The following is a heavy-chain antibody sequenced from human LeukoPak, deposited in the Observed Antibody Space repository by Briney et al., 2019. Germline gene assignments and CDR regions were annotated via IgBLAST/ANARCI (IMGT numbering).Heavy chain of an antibody. D-gene: IGHD5-18*01. CDR3: ARAPRKYSYGHNWFDP. Sequence: PSETLSLTCSVSGGSISSSSYYWSWIRQPPGKGLEWIGEINHSGSTNYNPSLKSRVTISVDTSKNQFSLKLSSVTAADTAVYYCARAPRKYSYGHNWFDPWGQGTLVTVSS. V-gene: IGHV4-39*07. CDR2: INHSGST. CDR1: GGSISSSSYY. J-gene: IGHJ5*02.